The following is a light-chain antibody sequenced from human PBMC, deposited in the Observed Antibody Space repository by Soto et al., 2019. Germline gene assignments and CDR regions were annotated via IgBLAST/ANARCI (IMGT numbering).Light chain of an antibody. CDR3: QQSYSTPNT. CDR1: PPVSTLY. V-gene: IGKV3-20*01. Sequence: EIVLTQSPGTLSLSPGETATLSCRASPPVSTLYLAWYQQKPGQAPRPLIYGASKGATGIPYRFSGSGSGTDFTLTISRLEPEDFATYYCQQSYSTPNTFGQWARLEIK. J-gene: IGKJ5*01. CDR2: GAS.